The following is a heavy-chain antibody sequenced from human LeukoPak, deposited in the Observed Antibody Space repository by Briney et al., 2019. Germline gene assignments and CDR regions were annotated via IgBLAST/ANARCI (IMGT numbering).Heavy chain of an antibody. D-gene: IGHD3-22*01. CDR1: GYTFTDYY. Sequence: ASVKVSSKASGYTFTDYYIHWVRQAPGQGLEWMGWIDPHSGGTNYAQKLQGRVTMTRDTSIRTAYMELGRLRSDDTAIYYCAREYYDSSGRKHGFDTWGQGTKVTVSS. J-gene: IGHJ3*02. CDR3: AREYYDSSGRKHGFDT. CDR2: IDPHSGGT. V-gene: IGHV1-2*02.